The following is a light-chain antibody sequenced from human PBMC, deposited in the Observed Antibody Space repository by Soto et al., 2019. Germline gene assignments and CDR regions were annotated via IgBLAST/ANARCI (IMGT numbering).Light chain of an antibody. CDR1: SSNIGAVYD. CDR2: GDD. J-gene: IGLJ3*02. CDR3: GSYTSATTWV. Sequence: QSVLTQPPSVSGAPGQRVTISCTGSSSNIGAVYDVHWYQQLPGTAPKLLISGDDNRPSGVPDRFSGSKSGNSASLSISGLQPEDEASYFCGSYTSATTWVFGGGTKLTVL. V-gene: IGLV1-40*01.